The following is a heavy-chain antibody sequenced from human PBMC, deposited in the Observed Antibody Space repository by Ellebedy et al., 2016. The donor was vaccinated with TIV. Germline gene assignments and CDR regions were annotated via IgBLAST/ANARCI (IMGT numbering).Heavy chain of an antibody. J-gene: IGHJ4*02. V-gene: IGHV3-49*03. CDR3: TRGGGSGSYYPPDY. CDR2: IRSKAYGGTT. CDR1: GFTFGDYA. D-gene: IGHD3-10*01. Sequence: GASLKISXTASGFTFGDYAMSWFRQAPGKGLEWVGFIRSKAYGGTTEYAASVKGRFTISRDDSKSIAYLQMNSLKTEDTAVYYCTRGGGSGSYYPPDYWGQGTLVTVSS.